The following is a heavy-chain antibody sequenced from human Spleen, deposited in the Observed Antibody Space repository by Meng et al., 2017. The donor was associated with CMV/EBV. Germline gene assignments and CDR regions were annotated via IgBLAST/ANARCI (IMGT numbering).Heavy chain of an antibody. CDR3: TTWFGELLPPYYYYGMDV. V-gene: IGHV3-15*01. J-gene: IGHJ6*02. CDR2: IKSKTDGGTT. D-gene: IGHD3-10*01. CDR1: GFTFSNAW. Sequence: GGSLRLSCAASGFTFSNAWMSWVRQAPGKGLEWVGRIKSKTDGGTTDYAAPVKGRFTISRDDSKNTLYLQMNSLKTEDTAVYYCTTWFGELLPPYYYYGMDVWGQGTTVTVSS.